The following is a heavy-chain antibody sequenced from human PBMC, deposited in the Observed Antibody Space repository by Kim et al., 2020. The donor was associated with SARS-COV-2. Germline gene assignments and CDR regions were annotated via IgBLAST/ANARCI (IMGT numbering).Heavy chain of an antibody. Sequence: ASVKVSCKASGYTFTSYGISWVRQAPGQGLEWMGWISAYNGNTNYAQKLQGRVTMTTDTSTSTAYMELRSLRSDDTAVYYCARSKKVVVAATRGDYPDYWGQGTLVTVSS. CDR2: ISAYNGNT. CDR1: GYTFTSYG. V-gene: IGHV1-18*01. D-gene: IGHD2-15*01. CDR3: ARSKKVVVAATRGDYPDY. J-gene: IGHJ4*02.